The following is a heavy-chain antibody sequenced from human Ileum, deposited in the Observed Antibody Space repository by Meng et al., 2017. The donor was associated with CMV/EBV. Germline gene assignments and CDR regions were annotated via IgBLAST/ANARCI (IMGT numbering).Heavy chain of an antibody. Sequence: AASGFTFSSYAMHWVRQAPGKGLEWVAVISYDGSNKYYADSVKGRFTISRDNSKNTLYLQMNSLRAEDTAVYYCASATTVTTNWFDPWGQGTLVPSPQ. CDR2: ISYDGSNK. V-gene: IGHV3-30-3*01. J-gene: IGHJ5*02. CDR1: GFTFSSYA. D-gene: IGHD4-17*01. CDR3: ASATTVTTNWFDP.